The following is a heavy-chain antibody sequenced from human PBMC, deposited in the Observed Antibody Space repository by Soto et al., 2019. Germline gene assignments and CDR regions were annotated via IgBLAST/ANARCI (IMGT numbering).Heavy chain of an antibody. J-gene: IGHJ4*02. V-gene: IGHV3-30*18. CDR1: GFTFSSYG. CDR2: ISYDGSNK. CDR3: AKKYDFWSGYLFDY. Sequence: LGGSLRLSCAASGFTFSSYGMHWVRQAPGKGLEWVAVISYDGSNKYYADSVKGRFTISRDNSKNTLSLQMNSLRAEDTAVYYCAKKYDFWSGYLFDYWGQGTMVTVSS. D-gene: IGHD3-3*01.